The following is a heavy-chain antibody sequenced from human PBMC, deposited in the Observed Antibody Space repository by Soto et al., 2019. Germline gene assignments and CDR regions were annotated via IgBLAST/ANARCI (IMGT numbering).Heavy chain of an antibody. V-gene: IGHV3-74*03. Sequence: PGGSLRLSCAASGLTFRSYWMHWVRQAPGKGLVWVSRINTDGSVAMYVDSVKGRFTISRDNAKNTLYLHMNSLRAEDTAVYYCARKNYYADSCFYDYWGQGTLVTVSS. CDR1: GLTFRSYW. D-gene: IGHD3-22*01. CDR2: INTDGSVA. J-gene: IGHJ4*02. CDR3: ARKNYYADSCFYDY.